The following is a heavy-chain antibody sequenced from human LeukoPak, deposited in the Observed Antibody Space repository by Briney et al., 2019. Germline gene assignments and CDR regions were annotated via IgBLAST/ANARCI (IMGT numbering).Heavy chain of an antibody. J-gene: IGHJ3*02. CDR3: AKDRHSSGWYSYDAFDI. D-gene: IGHD6-19*01. CDR1: GFTFSSYT. Sequence: GGSLRLSCAASGFTFSSYTMNWVRQAPGKGLEWVSSISTSSIYIYYTDSLKGRFTISRDNARNSLYLQMNSLRAEDTAVYYCAKDRHSSGWYSYDAFDIWGQGTMVTVSS. V-gene: IGHV3-21*04. CDR2: ISTSSIYI.